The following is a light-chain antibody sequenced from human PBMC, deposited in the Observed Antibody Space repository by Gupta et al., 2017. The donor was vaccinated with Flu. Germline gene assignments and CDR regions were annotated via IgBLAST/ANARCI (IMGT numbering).Light chain of an antibody. V-gene: IGLV3-25*01. Sequence: GQTARITCSGAALAKQYAYWYQQKPGQAPVLLIFNDSERPSGIPERFSGSSSGTTVTLTVSGVQAEEEADYYCHSTDSSGTVVVFGGGTKLTVL. J-gene: IGLJ2*01. CDR1: ALAKQY. CDR3: HSTDSSGTVVV. CDR2: NDS.